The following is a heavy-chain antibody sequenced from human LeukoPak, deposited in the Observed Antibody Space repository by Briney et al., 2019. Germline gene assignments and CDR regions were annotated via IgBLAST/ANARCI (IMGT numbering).Heavy chain of an antibody. CDR2: ISSSSSYI. CDR1: GFTFSSYR. V-gene: IGHV3-21*01. CDR3: ARDRWYGDYWGTVDV. Sequence: GGSLRLSCAASGFTFSSYRMNWVRQAPGKGLEWVSSISSSSSYIHYADSVKGRFTISRDNAKNSLYLQMNSLRAEDTAVYYCARDRWYGDYWGTVDVWGKGTTVTVSS. D-gene: IGHD4-17*01. J-gene: IGHJ6*04.